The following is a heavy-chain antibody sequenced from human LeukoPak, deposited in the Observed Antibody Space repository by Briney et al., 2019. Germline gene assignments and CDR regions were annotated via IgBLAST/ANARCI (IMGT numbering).Heavy chain of an antibody. Sequence: PGGSLRLSCAASGFTFSSYGMHWVRQAPGKGLEWVADIWYDGSNKYYADSVKGRFTISRDNSKNTLYLQMNSLRAEDTAVYYCAREAPDYGGNSFDYWGQGTLVTVSS. J-gene: IGHJ4*02. D-gene: IGHD4-23*01. V-gene: IGHV3-33*01. CDR2: IWYDGSNK. CDR3: AREAPDYGGNSFDY. CDR1: GFTFSSYG.